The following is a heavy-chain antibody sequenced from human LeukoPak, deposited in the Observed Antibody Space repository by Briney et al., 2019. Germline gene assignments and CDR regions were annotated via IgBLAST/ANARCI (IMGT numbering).Heavy chain of an antibody. CDR2: ISGGGVST. J-gene: IGHJ4*02. V-gene: IGHV3-23*01. CDR3: AKWARYCTNGVCYYFDY. CDR1: GFTFSSFP. D-gene: IGHD2-8*01. Sequence: EESLRLSCAASGFTFSSFPMSWVRQAPGKGLEWVSVISGGGVSTYYADSVKGRFTISRDNSKNTLYLQMNSLRAEDTAVYYCAKWARYCTNGVCYYFDYWGQGTLVTVSS.